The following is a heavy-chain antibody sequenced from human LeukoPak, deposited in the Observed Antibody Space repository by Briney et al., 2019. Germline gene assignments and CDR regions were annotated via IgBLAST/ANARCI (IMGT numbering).Heavy chain of an antibody. D-gene: IGHD2-15*01. CDR3: ARIHRYCSGGACYVLDN. CDR2: VYYSGST. Sequence: KSSETLSLTCVVSGGSFSGYYWGWIRQPPGRGLEWIGYVYYSGSTNYNPSFKSRITISVDTSRNQFSLQLSSVTAADTAVYYCARIHRYCSGGACYVLDNWGQGTLVAVSS. CDR1: GGSFSGYY. V-gene: IGHV4-59*01. J-gene: IGHJ4*02.